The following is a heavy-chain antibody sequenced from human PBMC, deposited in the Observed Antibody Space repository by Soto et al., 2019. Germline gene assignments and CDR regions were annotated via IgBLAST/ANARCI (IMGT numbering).Heavy chain of an antibody. D-gene: IGHD5-12*01. J-gene: IGHJ4*02. CDR2: IIPIIGTR. CDR3: ARDLGSGYDPGDY. V-gene: IGHV1-69*12. Sequence: QVQLVQSGAEVKKPGSSVKVSCKASGGTLSIYADSWVRQAPGQGLEWMGGIIPIIGTRNYAQRFQGRITITGDESTSTAYMELSSLKSEDTAVYYCARDLGSGYDPGDYWGQGTLVTVSS. CDR1: GGTLSIYA.